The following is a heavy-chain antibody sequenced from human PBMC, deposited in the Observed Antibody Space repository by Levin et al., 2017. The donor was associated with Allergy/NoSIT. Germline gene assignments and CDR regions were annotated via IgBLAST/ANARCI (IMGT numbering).Heavy chain of an antibody. Sequence: GGSLRLSCAASGFTVGSNHMSWVRQAPGMGLDWVSVIYAGGGTYYVDSVKGRFTISRDDSKNTLYLQLSSLRAEDTAVYYCARLNTYCDDSGSQFDYWGQGTLVTVSS. CDR2: IYAGGGT. V-gene: IGHV3-53*01. J-gene: IGHJ4*02. CDR1: GFTVGSNH. CDR3: ARLNTYCDDSGSQFDY. D-gene: IGHD3-22*01.